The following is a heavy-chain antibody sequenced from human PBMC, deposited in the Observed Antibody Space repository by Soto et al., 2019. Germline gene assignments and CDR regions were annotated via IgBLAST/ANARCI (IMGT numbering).Heavy chain of an antibody. CDR2: INPNSGGT. D-gene: IGHD6-19*01. CDR1: GYTFTGYY. J-gene: IGHJ4*02. V-gene: IGHV1-2*04. CDR3: ARARYRAVAGNSHFDV. Sequence: ASVKVSCKASGYTFTGYYMHWVRQAPGQGLEWMGWINPNSGGTNYAQKFQGWVTMTRDTSISTAYMELSRLRSDDTAVYYCARARYRAVAGNSHFDVWGQGTLVTVSS.